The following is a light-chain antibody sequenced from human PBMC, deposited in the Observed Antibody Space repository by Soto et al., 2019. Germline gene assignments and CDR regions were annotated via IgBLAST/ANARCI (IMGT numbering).Light chain of an antibody. CDR3: SSFSGSNDFVV. J-gene: IGLJ2*01. V-gene: IGLV2-8*01. CDR2: EVS. CDR1: SRDVGYYNY. Sequence: QSALTQPPSASGSPGQSVTISCTGTSRDVGYYNYVSWYQQHPGKAPKLMIYEVSKRPSGVPDRFSGSKSGNTASLTFSGLQAEDEADYYGSSFSGSNDFVVFGGGNQLTVL.